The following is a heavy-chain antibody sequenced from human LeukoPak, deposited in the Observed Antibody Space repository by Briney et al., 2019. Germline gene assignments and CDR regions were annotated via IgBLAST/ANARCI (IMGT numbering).Heavy chain of an antibody. J-gene: IGHJ3*02. D-gene: IGHD3-22*01. V-gene: IGHV5-51*01. Sequence: GESLNISCQGSGYRFSSYWIAWVRQMPGKGLEWMGIIYPGDSDTRYSPSFQGQVTISADNSINTAYLQWSGLKASDTAMYYCARRRGDYYDSSGYHDAFDIWGQGTMVTVSS. CDR1: GYRFSSYW. CDR3: ARRRGDYYDSSGYHDAFDI. CDR2: IYPGDSDT.